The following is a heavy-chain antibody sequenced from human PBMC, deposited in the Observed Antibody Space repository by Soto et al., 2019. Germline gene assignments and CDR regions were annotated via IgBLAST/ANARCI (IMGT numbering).Heavy chain of an antibody. CDR1: GGSISSYY. CDR3: PRGGWQWLAFEI. D-gene: IGHD6-19*01. J-gene: IGHJ3*02. V-gene: IGHV4-59*01. Sequence: SESLSLTCTVSGGSISSYYWSWIRQPPGKGLEWIGYIYYSRSTNYNPSLKSRVTISVDTSKNQFSLKLSSVTAADTPVYYCPRGGWQWLAFEIWGQGAMVTVSS. CDR2: IYYSRST.